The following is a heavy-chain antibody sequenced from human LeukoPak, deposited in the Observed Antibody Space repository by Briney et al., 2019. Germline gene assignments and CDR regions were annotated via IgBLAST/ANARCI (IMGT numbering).Heavy chain of an antibody. D-gene: IGHD1-14*01. V-gene: IGHV3-23*01. J-gene: IGHJ4*02. CDR1: GFTFSNYG. Sequence: PGGSLRLSCTVSGFTFSNYGMSWVRQAPGKGLEWVSGINGDGDSTYYVDSVKGRFTTSRDNSKSTLYLHMNSLRAEDTAVYYCARRDPTTPKFDYWGQGTLVTVSS. CDR2: INGDGDST. CDR3: ARRDPTTPKFDY.